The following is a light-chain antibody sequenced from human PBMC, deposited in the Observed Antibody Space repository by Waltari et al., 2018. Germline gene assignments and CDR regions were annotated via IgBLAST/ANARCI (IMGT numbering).Light chain of an antibody. J-gene: IGLJ2*01. V-gene: IGLV3-19*01. CDR2: GKN. CDR1: SPRRFY. CDR3: NSRDTSADRLVL. Sequence: SSELTQDPTVSVALGQTVRITCQGDSPRRFYASWYQQKPRQAPLLVIYGKNNRPAGIPDRFSGSSAGDTAFLTITGAQADDEADYHCNSRDTSADRLVLFGGVTKLTVL.